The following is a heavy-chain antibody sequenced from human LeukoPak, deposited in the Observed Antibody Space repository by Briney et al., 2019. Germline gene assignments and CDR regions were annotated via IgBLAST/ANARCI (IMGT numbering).Heavy chain of an antibody. V-gene: IGHV3-20*04. CDR1: GFTFDDYG. D-gene: IGHD2-2*01. CDR3: ARADSYCSSTSCCMVY. J-gene: IGHJ4*02. Sequence: GGSLRLSCAASGFTFDDYGMSWVRQAPGRGLEWVSGINWNGSSTGYADSVKGRFTISRDNAKNSLYLQMNSLRAEDTALYYCARADSYCSSTSCCMVYWGQGTLVTVSS. CDR2: INWNGSST.